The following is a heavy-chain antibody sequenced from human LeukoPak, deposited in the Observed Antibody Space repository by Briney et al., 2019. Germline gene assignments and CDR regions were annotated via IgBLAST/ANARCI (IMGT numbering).Heavy chain of an antibody. CDR3: ARDNSIRGGLLYYFDY. Sequence: GRSLRLSCAASGFTFSSYAMSWVRQAPGKGLEWVSAISGSGGSTYYADSVKGRFTISRDNSKNTLYPQMNSLRAEDTAVYYCARDNSIRGGLLYYFDYWGQGTLVTVSS. J-gene: IGHJ4*02. V-gene: IGHV3-23*01. D-gene: IGHD3-10*01. CDR2: ISGSGGST. CDR1: GFTFSSYA.